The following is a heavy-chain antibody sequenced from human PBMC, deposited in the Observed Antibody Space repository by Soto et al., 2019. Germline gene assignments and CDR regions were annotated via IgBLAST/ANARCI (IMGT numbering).Heavy chain of an antibody. D-gene: IGHD5-12*01. V-gene: IGHV3-11*01. CDR2: ISSSGSTI. CDR1: GFTFSDYY. CDR3: ALSGYDFPTHFDY. J-gene: IGHJ4*02. Sequence: QVQLVESGGGLVKPGGSLRLSCAASGFTFSDYYMSWIRQAPGKGLEWVSYISSSGSTIYYADSVKGRFTISRDNAKNSLYLQMNSLIAEDSALYYCALSGYDFPTHFDYWGQGTLVTVCS.